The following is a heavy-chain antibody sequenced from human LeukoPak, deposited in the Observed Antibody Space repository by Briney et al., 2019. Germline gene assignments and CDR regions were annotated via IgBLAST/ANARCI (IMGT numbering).Heavy chain of an antibody. CDR2: ISAYNGNT. D-gene: IGHD3-22*01. Sequence: ASVKVSCKASGYTFTSYGISWVRQAPGQGLEWMGWISAYNGNTNYPQKLQGRVTMTTDTSTSTAYMELRSLRSDDTAVYYCARAAISKDGSGYFYWGQGTLVTVSS. CDR3: ARAAISKDGSGYFY. CDR1: GYTFTSYG. J-gene: IGHJ4*02. V-gene: IGHV1-18*01.